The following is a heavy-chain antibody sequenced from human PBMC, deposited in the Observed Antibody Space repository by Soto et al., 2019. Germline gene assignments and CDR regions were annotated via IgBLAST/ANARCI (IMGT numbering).Heavy chain of an antibody. CDR1: GYTFTIYG. CDR2: ISGYNGNT. D-gene: IGHD3-22*01. V-gene: IGHV1-18*04. J-gene: IGHJ4*02. CDR3: ARVDYYDSSGDYGY. Sequence: QVQLVQSGAEVKKPGASVKVSCKASGYTFTIYGISWVRQAPGQGLEWMGWISGYNGNTDYAQNLQDRVTLTPDASTSSVYMELRSLRSDDTAVYYCARVDYYDSSGDYGYWCQGNLITVSS.